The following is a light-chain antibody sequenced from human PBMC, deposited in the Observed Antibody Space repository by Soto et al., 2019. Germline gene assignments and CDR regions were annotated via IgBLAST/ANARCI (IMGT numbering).Light chain of an antibody. CDR3: QRYNNYSPT. V-gene: IGKV1-5*01. CDR1: QSIHRW. J-gene: IGKJ2*01. Sequence: DIQMTQSPSTLSASVGDRVTITCRASQSIHRWLAWYQQKPGKAPKLLIYDASSLQSGVPSRFSGSGSGTEFTLTISSLQPDDFGSYHCQRYNNYSPTFGQGTKLEIK. CDR2: DAS.